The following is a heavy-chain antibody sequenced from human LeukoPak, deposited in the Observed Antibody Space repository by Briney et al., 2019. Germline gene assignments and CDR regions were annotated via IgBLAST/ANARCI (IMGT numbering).Heavy chain of an antibody. Sequence: SGPTLVNPTQTLTLTCTFSGFSLSTSGMCVSWIRQPPGKALEWLALIDWDDDRYYSTSLKTRLTISKDTSKNQVVLTMTNMDPVDTATYYCARAYSSGWYLFFDYWGQGTLVTVSS. CDR2: IDWDDDR. J-gene: IGHJ4*02. D-gene: IGHD6-19*01. V-gene: IGHV2-70*01. CDR3: ARAYSSGWYLFFDY. CDR1: GFSLSTSGMC.